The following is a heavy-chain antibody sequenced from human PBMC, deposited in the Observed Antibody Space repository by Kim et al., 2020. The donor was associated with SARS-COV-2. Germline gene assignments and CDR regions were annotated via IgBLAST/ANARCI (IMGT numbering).Heavy chain of an antibody. CDR1: GGPISSSY. CDR2: INNSGGT. J-gene: IGHJ5*02. CDR3: ARGYHPVWSGSNWFDP. Sequence: SETLSLTCTVSGGPISSSYWSWIRQPPGKGLEWIGHINNSGGTNTNPSPKSRVTISVDTSKNQFSLKLSPVTAADTAVYYCARGYHPVWSGSNWFDPWGQGTLVTVSS. V-gene: IGHV4-59*01. D-gene: IGHD3-3*01.